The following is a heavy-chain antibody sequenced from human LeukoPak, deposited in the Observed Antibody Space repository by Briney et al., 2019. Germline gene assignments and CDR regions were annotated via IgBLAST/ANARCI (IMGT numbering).Heavy chain of an antibody. J-gene: IGHJ4*02. Sequence: GGSLRPSCAVSGFTFSSYAMSWVRQAPGKGLEWLAVISYDGSDKYYADSVKGRFTISRDNSKNTLYLQMNSLRAEDTAVYYCAKDNDFWSGYSVYWGQGTLVTVSS. V-gene: IGHV3-30*04. CDR3: AKDNDFWSGYSVY. CDR1: GFTFSSYA. D-gene: IGHD3-3*01. CDR2: ISYDGSDK.